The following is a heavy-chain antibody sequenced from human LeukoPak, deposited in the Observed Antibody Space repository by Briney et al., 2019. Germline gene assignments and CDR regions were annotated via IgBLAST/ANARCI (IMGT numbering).Heavy chain of an antibody. J-gene: IGHJ4*02. Sequence: GGSLRLSCAASGFTFDDYAMHWVRQAPGKGLEWVSGISWNSGSIGYADSVKGRFTISRDNAKNSLYLQMNSLRAEDTALYYCAKDIGVSSSWVDYWGQGTLVTVSS. D-gene: IGHD6-13*01. CDR2: ISWNSGSI. V-gene: IGHV3-9*01. CDR3: AKDIGVSSSWVDY. CDR1: GFTFDDYA.